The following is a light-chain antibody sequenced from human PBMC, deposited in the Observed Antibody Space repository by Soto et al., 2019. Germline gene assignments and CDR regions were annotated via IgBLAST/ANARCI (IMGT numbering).Light chain of an antibody. CDR3: QQYNSYSPT. CDR1: QSSSSW. Sequence: IQMTQSPSTLSASVGDRVTITCRASQSSSSWLAWYQQKPGKAPKLLIYDASSLESGVPSRFSGSGSGTEFTLTISSLQPDDFATYYCQQYNSYSPTFGQGTKVEIK. J-gene: IGKJ1*01. V-gene: IGKV1-5*01. CDR2: DAS.